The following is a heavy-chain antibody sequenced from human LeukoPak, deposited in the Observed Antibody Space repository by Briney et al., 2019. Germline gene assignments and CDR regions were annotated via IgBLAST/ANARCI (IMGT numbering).Heavy chain of an antibody. CDR1: GGSFSGYY. CDR3: ARGFTMVRGPYGWFDP. D-gene: IGHD3-10*01. CDR2: IYVSGST. J-gene: IGHJ5*02. Sequence: PSETLSLTCAVYGGSFSGYYWSWIRQPAGKGLEWIGRIYVSGSTNYNPSLKSRVTVSLDTSKNQFSLKVSSVTAADTAVYYCARGFTMVRGPYGWFDPWGQGALVTVSS. V-gene: IGHV4-59*10.